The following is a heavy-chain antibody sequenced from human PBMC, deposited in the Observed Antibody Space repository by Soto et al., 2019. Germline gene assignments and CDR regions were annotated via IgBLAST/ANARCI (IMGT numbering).Heavy chain of an antibody. V-gene: IGHV3-30-3*01. CDR3: ARVGQGPNTGN. Sequence: QVQLVESGGGVVQAGRSLRLSCAASGFTFSSYAMHWVRQAPGKGLEWGAVTSYDGGIKYYADSVKGRFTISRDNFKNTLNQQMNSLRPEDTAVYSCARVGQGPNTGNWRQGTLVSASS. J-gene: IGHJ4*02. CDR2: TSYDGGIK. CDR1: GFTFSSYA. D-gene: IGHD1-1*01.